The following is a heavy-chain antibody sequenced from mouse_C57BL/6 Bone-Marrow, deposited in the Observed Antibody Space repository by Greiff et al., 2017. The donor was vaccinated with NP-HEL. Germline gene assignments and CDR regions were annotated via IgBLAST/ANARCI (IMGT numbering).Heavy chain of an antibody. CDR1: GYTFTDYE. CDR3: TAYYSNYLYYFDY. Sequence: VKLMESGAELVRPGASVTLSCKASGYTFTDYEMHWVKQTPVHGLEWIGAIDPETGGTAYNQKFKGKAILTADKSSSTAYMELRSLTSEDSAVYYCTAYYSNYLYYFDYWGQGTTLTVSS. D-gene: IGHD2-5*01. CDR2: IDPETGGT. V-gene: IGHV1-15*01. J-gene: IGHJ2*01.